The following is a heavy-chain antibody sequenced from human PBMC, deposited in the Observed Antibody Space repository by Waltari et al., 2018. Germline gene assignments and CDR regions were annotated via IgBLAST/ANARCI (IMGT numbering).Heavy chain of an antibody. CDR1: GGTFSSYA. Sequence: QVQLVQSGAEVKKPGSSVKVSCKASGGTFSSYAISWVRQAPGQGLEWMGGIIPIFGTANYAQKFQGRVTITADESTSTAYMKLSSLRSEDTAVYYCARVKDIGGSNLFDYWGQGTLVTVSS. J-gene: IGHJ4*02. CDR3: ARVKDIGGSNLFDY. D-gene: IGHD5-12*01. CDR2: IIPIFGTA. V-gene: IGHV1-69*01.